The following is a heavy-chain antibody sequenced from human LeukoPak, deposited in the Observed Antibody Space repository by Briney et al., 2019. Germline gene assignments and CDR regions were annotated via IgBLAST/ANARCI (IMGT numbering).Heavy chain of an antibody. CDR2: IYSSGST. D-gene: IGHD5-18*01. J-gene: IGHJ4*02. CDR1: GGSISSGGYF. Sequence: SETLSLTCTVSGGSISSGGYFRNRIRQLPGKGLEWIGYIYSSGSTYNPSLKSRVIISLDTSKNQFSLKLNSVTAADTAVYYCARGGKKTAMVTSWGQGTLVTVPS. V-gene: IGHV4-31*03. CDR3: ARGGKKTAMVTS.